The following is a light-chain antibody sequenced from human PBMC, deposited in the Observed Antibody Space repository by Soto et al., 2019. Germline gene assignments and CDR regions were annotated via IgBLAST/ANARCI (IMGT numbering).Light chain of an antibody. CDR1: QSVSSY. Sequence: EIVLTQSPATLSLSPGEGATLSCRASQSVSSYLAWYQQKPGQAPRLLIYDASNRATGIPARFSGSGSGTDFTLTISSLAPEDFAVYCCHQRSNWPRTFGQGTKLEIK. CDR2: DAS. J-gene: IGKJ2*01. CDR3: HQRSNWPRT. V-gene: IGKV3-11*01.